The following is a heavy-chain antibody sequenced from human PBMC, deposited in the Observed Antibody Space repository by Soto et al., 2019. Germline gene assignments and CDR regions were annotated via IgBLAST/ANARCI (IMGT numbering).Heavy chain of an antibody. D-gene: IGHD3-22*01. J-gene: IGHJ4*01. Sequence: EVQLLESGGGLVQPGGSLRLSCAASGFTFSSYAMTWVRQAPGKGLEWVSAISGSGGNTYYADSVKGRFTISRDNSKKTLLFPMNSLRVEDTAIYDCAKRDDSGGSSGAPFDYWGPGTLGPGSS. CDR1: GFTFSSYA. V-gene: IGHV3-23*01. CDR3: AKRDDSGGSSGAPFDY. CDR2: ISGSGGNT.